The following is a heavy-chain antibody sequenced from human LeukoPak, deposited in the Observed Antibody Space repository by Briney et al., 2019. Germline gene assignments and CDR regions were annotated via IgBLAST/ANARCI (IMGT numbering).Heavy chain of an antibody. J-gene: IGHJ4*02. CDR3: AKAYNSSSWTDFDY. CDR2: ISSSSYI. CDR1: GFTFSSYS. V-gene: IGHV3-21*04. Sequence: GGSLRLSCAASGFTFSSYSMNWVRQAPGKGLEWVSSISSSSYIYYADSVKGRFTISRDNAKNSLYLQMNSLRAEDTAVYYCAKAYNSSSWTDFDYWGQGTLVTVSS. D-gene: IGHD6-13*01.